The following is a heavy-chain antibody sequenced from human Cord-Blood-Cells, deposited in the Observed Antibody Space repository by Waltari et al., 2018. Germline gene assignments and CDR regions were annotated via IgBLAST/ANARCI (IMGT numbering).Heavy chain of an antibody. J-gene: IGHJ6*02. Sequence: QVQLVQSGAEVKKPGSSVKVSCKASGGTFSSYAISWVRQAPGQGLEWMGGIIPSFGTANYAQKFQGRGTITADESTSTAYMELSSLRSEDTAVDYCAKRDHIVVVPAASYYYGMDVWGQGTTVTVSS. V-gene: IGHV1-69*01. CDR3: AKRDHIVVVPAASYYYGMDV. CDR1: GGTFSSYA. CDR2: IIPSFGTA. D-gene: IGHD2-2*01.